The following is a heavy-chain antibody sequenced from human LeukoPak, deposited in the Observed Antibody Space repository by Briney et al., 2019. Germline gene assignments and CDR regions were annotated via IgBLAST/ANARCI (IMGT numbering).Heavy chain of an antibody. CDR3: ARHSGSYWY. V-gene: IGHV4-59*08. J-gene: IGHJ4*02. CDR2: IYYSGST. CDR1: GDSITRYY. D-gene: IGHD1-26*01. Sequence: SETLSLTCTVSGDSITRYYWSWIRQPPGKGLEWIGYIYYSGSTNYNPSLKSRVTISLDTSKNQFSLKLSSVTAADTAVYYCARHSGSYWYWGQGTLVTVSS.